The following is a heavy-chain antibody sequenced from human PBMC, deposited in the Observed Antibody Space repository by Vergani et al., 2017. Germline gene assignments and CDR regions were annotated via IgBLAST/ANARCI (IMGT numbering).Heavy chain of an antibody. CDR2: IYYSGST. CDR1: GGSFSGYY. J-gene: IGHJ4*02. CDR3: ARSMVRGVINFDY. D-gene: IGHD3-10*01. V-gene: IGHV4-34*01. Sequence: QVQLQQWGAGLLKPSETLSLTCAVYGGSFSGYYWSWIRQPPGKGLEWIGYIYYSGSTNYNPSLKSRVTISVDTSKNQFSLKLSSVTAADTAVYYCARSMVRGVINFDYWGQGTLVTVSS.